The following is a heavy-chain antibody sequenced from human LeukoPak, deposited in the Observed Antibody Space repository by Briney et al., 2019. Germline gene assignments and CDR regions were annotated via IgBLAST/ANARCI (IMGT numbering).Heavy chain of an antibody. Sequence: SETLSLTCAVYGGSLSGYIWSWIRQPPGKGVEWIGEINHSGSTDYNPPLKSRVTMSVDTSRNQFSLKLNSVTAADAAVYCCVRADGRDGYRGLVDYWGQGTLVTVSA. D-gene: IGHD5-24*01. CDR2: INHSGST. J-gene: IGHJ4*02. CDR3: VRADGRDGYRGLVDY. V-gene: IGHV4-34*01. CDR1: GGSLSGYI.